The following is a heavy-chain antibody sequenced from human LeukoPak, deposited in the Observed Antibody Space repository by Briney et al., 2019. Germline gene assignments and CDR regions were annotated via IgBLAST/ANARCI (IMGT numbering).Heavy chain of an antibody. V-gene: IGHV3-9*03. Sequence: PGRSLTLSCAASGFTFVNYAMHWVRQAPGKGLEWVSVISWNSGNIVYADSVKGRFTISRDNAKNSLYLQMSSLRVEDMALHYCVKALSQHFWSGYTSWYFDLWGRGTLVTVAS. CDR1: GFTFVNYA. D-gene: IGHD3-3*02. J-gene: IGHJ2*01. CDR2: ISWNSGNI. CDR3: VKALSQHFWSGYTSWYFDL.